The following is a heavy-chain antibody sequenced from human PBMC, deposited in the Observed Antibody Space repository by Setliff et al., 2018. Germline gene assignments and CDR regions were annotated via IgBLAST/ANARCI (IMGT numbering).Heavy chain of an antibody. V-gene: IGHV1-18*01. D-gene: IGHD2-21*01. Sequence: ASVKVSCKPSGYGFMSYGVSWVRQAPGQGLEWMGWISPYNGDTDYAQQFQSRVTMTTDTFTNTAYMELRSLRSDDTAVYYCARDRGLEADVVSLINMGDFWGQGTLVTVSS. CDR3: ARDRGLEADVVSLINMGDF. CDR1: GYGFMSYG. CDR2: ISPYNGDT. J-gene: IGHJ4*02.